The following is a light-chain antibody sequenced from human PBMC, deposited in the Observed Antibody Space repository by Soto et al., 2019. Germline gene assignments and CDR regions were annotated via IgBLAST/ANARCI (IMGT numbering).Light chain of an antibody. CDR1: SSDVGGYNY. CDR2: EVS. J-gene: IGLJ3*02. Sequence: LTQPASVSGSPGQSITISCTGTSSDVGGYNYVSWYQQHPGKAPKLMIYEVSNRPSGVSDRFSGSRSGNTASLTISGLQAEDESDYYCISYTSSSTWVFGGGTKVTV. CDR3: ISYTSSSTWV. V-gene: IGLV2-14*01.